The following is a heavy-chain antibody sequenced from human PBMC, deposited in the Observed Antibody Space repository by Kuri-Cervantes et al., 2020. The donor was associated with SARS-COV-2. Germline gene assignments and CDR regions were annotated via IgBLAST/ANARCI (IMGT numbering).Heavy chain of an antibody. Sequence: GGSLRLSCAASGFTFSSYAMSWVRQAPGKGLEWVSAISGSGGSTYYADSVKGRFTISRDNSKNTLYLQMNSLRAEDTAVYYCAKDLTFVVAAPAVIRATKALPITWGQGTPVTVSS. CDR2: ISGSGGST. D-gene: IGHD2-2*02. CDR1: GFTFSSYA. J-gene: IGHJ5*02. CDR3: AKDLTFVVAAPAVIRATKALPIT. V-gene: IGHV3-23*01.